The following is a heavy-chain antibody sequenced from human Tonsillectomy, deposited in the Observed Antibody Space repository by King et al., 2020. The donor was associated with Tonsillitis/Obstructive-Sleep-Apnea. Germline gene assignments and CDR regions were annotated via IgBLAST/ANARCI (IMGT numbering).Heavy chain of an antibody. CDR2: SYYSGST. J-gene: IGHJ4*02. V-gene: IGHV4-39*01. CDR1: GGSISSSSYY. D-gene: IGHD6-13*01. Sequence: QLQESGPGLVKPSETLSLTCTVSGGSISSSSYYWGWIRQPPGKGLWWIGSSYYSGSTYYNPSLKSRVTISVDTPKNQFSLKLSAVTAADTAVYYCARVIAAAGSYYFDYWGQGTLVTVSS. CDR3: ARVIAAAGSYYFDY.